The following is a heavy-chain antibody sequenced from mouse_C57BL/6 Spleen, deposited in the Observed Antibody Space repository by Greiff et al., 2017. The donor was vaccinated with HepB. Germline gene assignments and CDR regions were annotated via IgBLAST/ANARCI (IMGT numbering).Heavy chain of an antibody. CDR1: GYTFTDYE. V-gene: IGHV1-15*01. D-gene: IGHD2-2*01. Sequence: VKLMESGAELVRPGASVTLSCKASGYTFTDYEMHWVKQTPVHGLEWIGAIDPETGGTAYNQKFKGKAILTADKSSSTAYMELRSLTSEDSAVYYCTRWLRRVYYAMDYWGQGTSVTVSS. CDR2: IDPETGGT. J-gene: IGHJ4*01. CDR3: TRWLRRVYYAMDY.